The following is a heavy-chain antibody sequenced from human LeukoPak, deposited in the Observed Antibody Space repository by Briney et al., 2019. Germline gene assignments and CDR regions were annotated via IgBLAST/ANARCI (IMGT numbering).Heavy chain of an antibody. CDR3: ASVSSSWYVNWFDP. CDR1: GYSFTSYW. CDR2: IDPSDSYT. J-gene: IGHJ5*02. Sequence: GESLKISCKGSGYSFTSYWISWVRQMPGKGLEWIGRIDPSDSYTNYSPSFQGHVTISADKSISTAYLQSSSLKASDTAMYYCASVSSSWYVNWFDPWGQGTLVTVSS. V-gene: IGHV5-10-1*01. D-gene: IGHD6-13*01.